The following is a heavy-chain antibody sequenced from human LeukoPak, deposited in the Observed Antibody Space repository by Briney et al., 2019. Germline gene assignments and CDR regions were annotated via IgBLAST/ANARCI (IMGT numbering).Heavy chain of an antibody. D-gene: IGHD6-19*01. J-gene: IGHJ4*02. Sequence: PSETLSLTCAVYGGSFSGYYSSWIRQPPGKGMEWIGEINHSGSTNYNPSLKSRVTISVDTPKNQFSLKLSSVTAADTAVYYCARRVQDASSSGWSNSAYYFDYWGQGTLVTVSS. CDR2: INHSGST. V-gene: IGHV4-34*01. CDR3: ARRVQDASSSGWSNSAYYFDY. CDR1: GGSFSGYY.